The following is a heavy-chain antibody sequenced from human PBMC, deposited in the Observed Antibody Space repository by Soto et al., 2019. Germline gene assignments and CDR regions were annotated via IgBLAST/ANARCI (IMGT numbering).Heavy chain of an antibody. D-gene: IGHD7-27*01. CDR3: ARGARTGDLSYYFDY. CDR1: GGSVSSGSYY. J-gene: IGHJ4*02. V-gene: IGHV4-61*01. CDR2: IYYSGST. Sequence: SETLSLTCTVSGGSVSSGSYYWSWIRQPPGKGLEWIGHIYYSGSTNYNPSLKSRVTISVDTSKNQFSLKLSSVTAADTAVYYCARGARTGDLSYYFDYWGQGTLVTVSS.